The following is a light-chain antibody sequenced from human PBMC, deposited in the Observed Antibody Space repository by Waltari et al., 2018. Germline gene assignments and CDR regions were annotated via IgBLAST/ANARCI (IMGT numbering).Light chain of an antibody. CDR2: DVS. J-gene: IGLJ2*01. CDR1: SSDVGGYNY. CDR3: SSYTISSTVV. V-gene: IGLV2-14*03. Sequence: QSALTQPASVSGSPGQSITISCIGTSSDVGGYNYVSWYQQHPGKAPKLMLYDVSDRPPGVSNRFSGSKSGNTASLTIFGLQAEDEADYYCSSYTISSTVVFGGGTKLTVL.